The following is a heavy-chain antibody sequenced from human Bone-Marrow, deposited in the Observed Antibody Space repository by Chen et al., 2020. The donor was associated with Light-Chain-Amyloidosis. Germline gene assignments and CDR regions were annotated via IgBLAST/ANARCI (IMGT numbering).Heavy chain of an antibody. D-gene: IGHD3-10*01. Sequence: QVQLQQWGAGLLKPSETLSLTCAVYGGSFSGYYWSWIRQPPGKGLEWIGEINHSGSTNYNPSLKSRVTISVDTSKNQFSLKLSSVTAADTAVYYCARGRLYYLRRSLWFDPWGQGTLVTVSS. CDR3: ARGRLYYLRRSLWFDP. V-gene: IGHV4-34*01. J-gene: IGHJ5*02. CDR2: INHSGST. CDR1: GGSFSGYY.